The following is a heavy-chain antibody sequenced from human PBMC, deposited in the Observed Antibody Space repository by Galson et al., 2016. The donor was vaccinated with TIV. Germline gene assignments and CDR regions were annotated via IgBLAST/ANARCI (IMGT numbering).Heavy chain of an antibody. D-gene: IGHD5-18*01. V-gene: IGHV1-69*04. CDR1: GGTFTNYA. Sequence: SVKVSCKASGGTFTNYAFSWARQAPGQGLEWMGRIIPILGMTNYAQKFQGRVTISADTSTSTDYMELRSLRSDDTAVYYCARESVAHSYGLGYWGQGTLVTVSS. CDR3: ARESVAHSYGLGY. CDR2: IIPILGMT. J-gene: IGHJ4*02.